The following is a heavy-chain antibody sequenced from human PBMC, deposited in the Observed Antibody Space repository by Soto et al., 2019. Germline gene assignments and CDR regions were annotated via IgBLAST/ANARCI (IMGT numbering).Heavy chain of an antibody. Sequence: ASVKVSFKASGYTFPTYAMHWVRQAPGQRLEWMGWINAGTGNTKYSQKFQGRVTITRDTSASTAYMEVSSLRSEDTALYYCARKSGTYSAFDIWGQGTMVTVSS. V-gene: IGHV1-3*01. J-gene: IGHJ3*02. CDR1: GYTFPTYA. CDR2: INAGTGNT. D-gene: IGHD1-26*01. CDR3: ARKSGTYSAFDI.